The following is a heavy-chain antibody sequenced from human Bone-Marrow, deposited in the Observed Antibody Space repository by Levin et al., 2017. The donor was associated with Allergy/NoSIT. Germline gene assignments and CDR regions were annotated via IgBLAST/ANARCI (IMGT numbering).Heavy chain of an antibody. D-gene: IGHD1-26*01. V-gene: IGHV3-33*01. CDR1: GFTFRKYS. CDR2: IWYDGSNK. CDR3: AGDAYGRNEVGGGLDY. Sequence: GGSLRLSCAASGFTFRKYSMHWVRQAPGKGLEWVAFIWYDGSNKNYPDSVQGRFTISRDNSKNMLYLQMDSLRLEDTAVYYCAGDAYGRNEVGGGLDYWGQGTPVTVSA. J-gene: IGHJ4*02.